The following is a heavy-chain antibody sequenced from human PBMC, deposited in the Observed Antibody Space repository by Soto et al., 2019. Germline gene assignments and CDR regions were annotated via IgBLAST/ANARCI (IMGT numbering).Heavy chain of an antibody. D-gene: IGHD6-6*01. CDR1: GFTLSGYA. CDR2: ISSNGVGT. Sequence: EVQLAESGGGLAQPGGSLRLSCAASGFTLSGYAMDWVRQAPGKGLEYVSGISSNGVGTYYANSVQGRFTISRDNTKNTVYLQMGSLRPEDMAVYYCARRARPDFYYMDVWGKGTTVTVS. CDR3: ARRARPDFYYMDV. J-gene: IGHJ6*03. V-gene: IGHV3-64*01.